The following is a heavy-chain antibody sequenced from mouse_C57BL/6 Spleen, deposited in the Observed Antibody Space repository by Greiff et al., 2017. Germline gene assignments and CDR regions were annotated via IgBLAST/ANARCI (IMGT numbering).Heavy chain of an antibody. Sequence: QVQLQQPGTELVKPGASVKLSCKASGYTFTSYWMHWVKQRPGQGLEWIGNINPSNGGTNYNEKFKSKATLTVDKSSSTAYMQLSSLTSEDSAVYCCARLIYYDYDYFDYWGQGTTLTVSS. J-gene: IGHJ2*01. V-gene: IGHV1-53*01. CDR1: GYTFTSYW. CDR3: ARLIYYDYDYFDY. CDR2: INPSNGGT. D-gene: IGHD2-4*01.